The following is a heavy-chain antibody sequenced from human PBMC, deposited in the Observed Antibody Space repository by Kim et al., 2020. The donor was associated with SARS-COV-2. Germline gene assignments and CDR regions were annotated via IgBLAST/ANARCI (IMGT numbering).Heavy chain of an antibody. J-gene: IGHJ3*02. V-gene: IGHV3-30*18. D-gene: IGHD3-22*01. CDR1: GFTFSSYG. Sequence: GGSLRLSCAASGFTFSSYGMHWVRQAPGKGLEWVAVISYDGSNKYYADSVKGRFTISRDNSKNTLYLQMNSLRAEDTAVYYCAKEAYYYDSSGYDAFDI. CDR3: AKEAYYYDSSGYDAFDI. CDR2: ISYDGSNK.